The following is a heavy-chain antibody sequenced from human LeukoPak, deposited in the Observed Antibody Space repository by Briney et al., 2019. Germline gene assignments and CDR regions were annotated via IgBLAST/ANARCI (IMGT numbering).Heavy chain of an antibody. J-gene: IGHJ4*02. D-gene: IGHD6-13*01. CDR1: GYSISSSNW. V-gene: IGHV4-28*01. CDR3: ARWTAAGTGGFDY. Sequence: SETLSLTCAVSGYSISSSNWWGWIRQPPGKGLEWIGYIYYGGSTYYNPSLKSRVTMSVDTSKNQFSLKLSSVTAVDTAVYHCARWTAAGTGGFDYWGQGTLVTVSS. CDR2: IYYGGST.